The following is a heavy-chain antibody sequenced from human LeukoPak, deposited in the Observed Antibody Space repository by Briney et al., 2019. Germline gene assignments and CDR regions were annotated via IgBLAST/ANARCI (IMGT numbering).Heavy chain of an antibody. CDR1: GYSFTSYW. V-gene: IGHV5-51*01. J-gene: IGHJ4*02. D-gene: IGHD2-2*01. CDR3: ARHSVPAAMRAPFDY. CDR2: IYPGDSDT. Sequence: PGGSLKISCKGSGYSFTSYWIGWVRQMPGKGLEWMGIIYPGDSDTRYSPSFQGQVTISADKSISTAYLQWSSLKASDTAMYYCARHSVPAAMRAPFDYWGQGTLVTVSS.